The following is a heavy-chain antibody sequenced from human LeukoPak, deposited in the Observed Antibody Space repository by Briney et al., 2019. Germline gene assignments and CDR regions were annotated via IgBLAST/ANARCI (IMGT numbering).Heavy chain of an antibody. V-gene: IGHV1-18*01. D-gene: IGHD2-2*01. Sequence: GASVKVSCKASGYTFTSYGISWVRQAPGQGLEWMGWISAYNGNTNYAQKLQGRVTMTTDTSTSTAYMELRSLRSDDTAVYYCARELGACSSTSCYSSDAFDIWGQGTMVTVSS. CDR3: ARELGACSSTSCYSSDAFDI. CDR2: ISAYNGNT. CDR1: GYTFTSYG. J-gene: IGHJ3*02.